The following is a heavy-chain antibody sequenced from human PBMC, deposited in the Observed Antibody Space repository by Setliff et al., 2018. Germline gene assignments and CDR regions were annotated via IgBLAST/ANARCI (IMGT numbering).Heavy chain of an antibody. CDR2: IKPHGSEK. Sequence: LRLSCGASGFTYKNDWVSCVRQAPGKGLEWLASIKPHGSEKYYADSVKGRFTISRDNAKNSLSLQMNSLRTEDTAVYYCFGAGTCSYWGQGTLVTVSS. CDR1: GFTYKNDW. CDR3: FGAGTCSY. J-gene: IGHJ4*02. V-gene: IGHV3-7*01. D-gene: IGHD3-10*01.